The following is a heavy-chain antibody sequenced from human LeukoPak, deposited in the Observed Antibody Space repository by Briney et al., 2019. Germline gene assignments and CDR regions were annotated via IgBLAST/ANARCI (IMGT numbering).Heavy chain of an antibody. V-gene: IGHV1-2*06. Sequence: ASVKVSCKASGYTFTGNYMHWVRQAPGQGLEWMGRINPNSGGTNYAQKFQGRVTMTRDTSISTAYMELSRLRSDDTAVYYCARCPDYGDYHFDYWGQGTLVTVSS. CDR1: GYTFTGNY. D-gene: IGHD4-17*01. CDR2: INPNSGGT. CDR3: ARCPDYGDYHFDY. J-gene: IGHJ4*02.